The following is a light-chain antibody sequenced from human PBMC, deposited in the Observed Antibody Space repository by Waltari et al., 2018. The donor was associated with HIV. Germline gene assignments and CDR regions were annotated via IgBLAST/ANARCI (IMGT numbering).Light chain of an antibody. Sequence: DIQMTQSPSSVSASVGDRVTITCRASQGISSWLALYQQKPGKAPKILIYAASSLQSGVPSRLSGSGSQTDFALTISSLPPEGFASYYCQPAHSFPFPFGPGPTVDI. J-gene: IGKJ3*01. V-gene: IGKV1-12*01. CDR3: QPAHSFPFP. CDR1: QGISSW. CDR2: AAS.